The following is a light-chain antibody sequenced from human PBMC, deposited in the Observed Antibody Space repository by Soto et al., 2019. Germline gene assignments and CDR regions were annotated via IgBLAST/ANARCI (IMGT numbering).Light chain of an antibody. V-gene: IGKV3-15*01. CDR3: QQYNKWPLA. Sequence: DIVMTQSPCTLSLSPGERATLSCRASQSVNSNLAWYQQKPGQAPRLLIYGASTRAAGIPARFSGGGSGTEFTLTISSLQSEDFAVSYCQQYNKWPLAFGQGTKVEIK. CDR2: GAS. CDR1: QSVNSN. J-gene: IGKJ1*01.